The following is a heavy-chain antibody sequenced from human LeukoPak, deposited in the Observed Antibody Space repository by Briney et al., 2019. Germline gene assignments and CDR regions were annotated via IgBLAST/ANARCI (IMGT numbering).Heavy chain of an antibody. J-gene: IGHJ4*02. CDR3: ARDVEMATTTGGFDY. V-gene: IGHV4-39*07. CDR1: GGSISSSSYY. CDR2: IYYSGST. D-gene: IGHD5-24*01. Sequence: PSETLSLTCTVSGGSISSSSYYWGWIRQPPGKGLEWIGSIYYSGSTYYNPSLKSRVTISVDTSKNQFSLKLSSVTAADTAVYYCARDVEMATTTGGFDYWGQGTLVTVSS.